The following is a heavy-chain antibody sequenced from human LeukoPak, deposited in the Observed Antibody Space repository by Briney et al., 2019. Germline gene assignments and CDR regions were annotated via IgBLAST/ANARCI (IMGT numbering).Heavy chain of an antibody. Sequence: GGSLRLSCAASGFTFSSYSMNWVRQAPGKGLEWVSYISSSSSTIYYADSVKGRFTISRDNAKNSLYLQMNSLRAEDTAVYYCARVQNEWQLLPGFDYWGQGTLVTVSS. CDR3: ARVQNEWQLLPGFDY. CDR2: ISSSSSTI. V-gene: IGHV3-48*01. D-gene: IGHD1-26*01. CDR1: GFTFSSYS. J-gene: IGHJ4*02.